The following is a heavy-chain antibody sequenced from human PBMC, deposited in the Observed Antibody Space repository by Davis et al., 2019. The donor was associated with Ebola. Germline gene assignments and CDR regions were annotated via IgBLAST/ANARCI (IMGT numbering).Heavy chain of an antibody. J-gene: IGHJ4*02. CDR2: IIPVFLTA. V-gene: IGHV1-69*13. D-gene: IGHD6-13*01. CDR1: GGTLSSYG. CDR3: ASRGSSWYYFDS. Sequence: AASVKVSCKASGGTLSSYGISWVRQAPGQGLEWMGGIIPVFLTANYAQKFQDRVTITADESTTTAYMEVSSLRSEDTAVYFCASRGSSWYYFDSWGQGTLLTVSS.